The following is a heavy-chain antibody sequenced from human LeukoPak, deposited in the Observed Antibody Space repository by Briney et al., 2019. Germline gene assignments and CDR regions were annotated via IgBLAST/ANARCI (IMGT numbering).Heavy chain of an antibody. CDR1: GGSISSSSYY. D-gene: IGHD3/OR15-3a*01. CDR3: ARQDFSLDAFDI. CDR2: IYYSGST. J-gene: IGHJ3*02. Sequence: ASETLSLTCTVSGGSISSSSYYWGWIRQPPGKGLEWIGSIYYSGSTYYNPSLKSRVTISVDTSKNQFSLKLSSVTAADTAVYYCARQDFSLDAFDIWGQGTMVTVSS. V-gene: IGHV4-39*01.